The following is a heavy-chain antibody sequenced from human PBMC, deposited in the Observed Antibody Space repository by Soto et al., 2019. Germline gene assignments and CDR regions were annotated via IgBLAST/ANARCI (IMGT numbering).Heavy chain of an antibody. Sequence: QVQLVESGGGVVQPGRSLRLSCAASGFTFSSYAMHWVRQAPGKGLEWEAVISYDGSNKYYADSVKGRFTISRDNSKNTLYLQMNSLRAEDTAVYYCARGGRDSYDSSGSPFDYWGQGTLVTVSS. CDR2: ISYDGSNK. D-gene: IGHD3-22*01. J-gene: IGHJ4*02. CDR1: GFTFSSYA. CDR3: ARGGRDSYDSSGSPFDY. V-gene: IGHV3-30-3*01.